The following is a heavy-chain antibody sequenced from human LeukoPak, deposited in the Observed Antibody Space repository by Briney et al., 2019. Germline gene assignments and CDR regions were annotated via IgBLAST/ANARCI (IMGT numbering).Heavy chain of an antibody. V-gene: IGHV3-66*01. CDR2: IYSGGST. CDR1: GFTVSSNY. J-gene: IGHJ4*02. Sequence: GGSLRLSCAASGFTVSSNYMSWVRQAPGKGLEWVSVIYSGGSTYYADSVKGGFTISRDNSKNTLYLQMKSLRAEDTAVYYCARDRNLEIAVAGTIFNYWGQGTLVTVSS. CDR3: ARDRNLEIAVAGTIFNY. D-gene: IGHD6-19*01.